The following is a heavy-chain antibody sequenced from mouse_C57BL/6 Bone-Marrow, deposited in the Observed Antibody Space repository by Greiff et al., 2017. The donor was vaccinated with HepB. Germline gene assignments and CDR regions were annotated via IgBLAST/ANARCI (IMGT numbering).Heavy chain of an antibody. J-gene: IGHJ3*01. D-gene: IGHD2-2*01. CDR1: GYTFTSYG. CDR3: ARYDYGYDEGFAY. Sequence: QVQLKQSGAELARPGASVKLSCKASGYTFTSYGISWVKQRTGQGLEWIGEIYPRSGNTYYNEKFKGKATLTADKSSSTAYMELRSLTSEDSAVYFCARYDYGYDEGFAYWGQGTPVTVSA. V-gene: IGHV1-81*01. CDR2: IYPRSGNT.